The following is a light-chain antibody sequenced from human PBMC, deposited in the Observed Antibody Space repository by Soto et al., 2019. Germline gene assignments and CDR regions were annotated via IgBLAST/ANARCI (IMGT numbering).Light chain of an antibody. CDR1: QSLLHSDGYNY. CDR3: MQALQTPPT. J-gene: IGKJ1*01. CDR2: LGS. V-gene: IGKV2-28*01. Sequence: DTVMTQSPLSLPVTPGEPASISCRSSQSLLHSDGYNYLDWYLQKPGQSPQVLVYLGSNRASGVPDRFSGSGSGTDFTLKISRVEAVDVGVYYCMQALQTPPTFGQGTKVEIK.